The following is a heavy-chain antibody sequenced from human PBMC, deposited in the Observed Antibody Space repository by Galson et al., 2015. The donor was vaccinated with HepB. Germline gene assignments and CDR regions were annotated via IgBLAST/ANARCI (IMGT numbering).Heavy chain of an antibody. CDR1: GFVISRSW. J-gene: IGHJ4*02. D-gene: IGHD1-14*01. V-gene: IGHV3-7*01. CDR3: YAGHYFDS. Sequence: SLRLSCAASGFVISRSWMGWVRQAPGKGLEWVANIKQDGSEKYYVDSVKGRFTISRDNAKNSLYLQMNSLTAEDTAVYYCYAGHYFDSWGQGTLVTVSS. CDR2: IKQDGSEK.